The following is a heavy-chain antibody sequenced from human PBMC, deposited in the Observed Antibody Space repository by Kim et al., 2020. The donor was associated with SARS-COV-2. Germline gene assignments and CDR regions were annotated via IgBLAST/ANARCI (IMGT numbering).Heavy chain of an antibody. CDR2: TNHDGTVS. CDR1: GFTFKNYA. CDR3: VRDWWGTHH. Sequence: GGSLRLSCAASGFTFKNYAMHWIRQAPGKGLEWVSLTNHDGTVSFYADSVKGRFTISRDNTQSTLYLQMDSLRADDSALYYCVRDWWGTHHWGQGTLVTVSS. J-gene: IGHJ4*02. D-gene: IGHD2-8*02. V-gene: IGHV3-74*01.